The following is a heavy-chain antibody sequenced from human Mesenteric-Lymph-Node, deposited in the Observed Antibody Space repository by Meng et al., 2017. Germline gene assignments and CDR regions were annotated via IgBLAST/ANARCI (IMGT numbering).Heavy chain of an antibody. CDR1: GFTFSSYG. Sequence: VPVVEAGGGVVQPSTSLSLSCAASGFTFSSYGMHWVCQGPGKGLEWVGLIYSDGSKTYHADSSRFTIARDNSKNTLYLQVKSLTVEDTAMYYCARDDVLLGNNLDYWGQGTLVTVSS. J-gene: IGHJ4*02. CDR3: ARDDVLLGNNLDY. D-gene: IGHD3-16*01. V-gene: IGHV3-33*01. CDR2: IYSDGSKT.